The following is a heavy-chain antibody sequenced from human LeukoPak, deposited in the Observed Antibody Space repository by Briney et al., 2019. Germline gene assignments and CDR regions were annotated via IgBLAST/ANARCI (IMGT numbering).Heavy chain of an antibody. CDR3: ARDDRGLWSL. CDR1: GFTLSSNY. V-gene: IGHV3-53*01. D-gene: IGHD5-18*01. CDR2: IYSGGNT. J-gene: IGHJ4*02. Sequence: GGSLRLSCAASGFTLSSNYMSWVRQAPGKGLEWVSVIYSGGNTYYADSVKGRFTISRDNSKNTLYLQMNSLRAEDTAVHYCARDDRGLWSLWGQGTLVTVSS.